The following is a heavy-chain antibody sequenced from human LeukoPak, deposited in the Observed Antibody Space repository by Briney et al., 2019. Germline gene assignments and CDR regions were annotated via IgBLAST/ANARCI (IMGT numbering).Heavy chain of an antibody. CDR3: ARQILRLGELSPIDY. Sequence: GGSLRLPCAASGFTFSSYSMNWVRQAPGKGLEWVSSISSSSSYLYYADSVKGRFTISRDNAKNSLYLQMNSLRAEDTAVYYCARQILRLGELSPIDYWGQGTLVTVSS. J-gene: IGHJ4*02. D-gene: IGHD3-16*02. V-gene: IGHV3-21*01. CDR1: GFTFSSYS. CDR2: ISSSSSYL.